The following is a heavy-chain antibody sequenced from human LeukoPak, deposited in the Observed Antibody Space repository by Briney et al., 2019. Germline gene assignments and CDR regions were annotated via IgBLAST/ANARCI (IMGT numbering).Heavy chain of an antibody. CDR2: ISGSGGST. D-gene: IGHD6-13*01. V-gene: IGHV3-23*01. J-gene: IGHJ6*02. CDR3: AKAHIAASSYYYYYGMDV. Sequence: GGSLRLSCAASGFTFSSYAMSWVRQAPGKGLEWVSAISGSGGSTYYADSVKGRFTISRDNSKNTLYLQMNSLRAEDTAVYYCAKAHIAASSYYYYYGMDVWGQGTTVTVSS. CDR1: GFTFSSYA.